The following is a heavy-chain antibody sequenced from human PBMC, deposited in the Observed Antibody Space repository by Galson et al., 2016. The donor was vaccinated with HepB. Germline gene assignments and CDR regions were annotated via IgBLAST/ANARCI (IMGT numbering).Heavy chain of an antibody. Sequence: SVKVSCKASGYTFTYYSIHWVRQAPGQGLEWMGISNPRDGSTTYAQKFQGRFTVASDTPTRTLYMELSSLSSGDTAVYYCARDSRGGVVMLLDHYYMDVWGEGTTVTVSS. CDR2: SNPRDGST. D-gene: IGHD3-3*01. V-gene: IGHV1-46*01. CDR1: GYTFTYYS. CDR3: ARDSRGGVVMLLDHYYMDV. J-gene: IGHJ6*03.